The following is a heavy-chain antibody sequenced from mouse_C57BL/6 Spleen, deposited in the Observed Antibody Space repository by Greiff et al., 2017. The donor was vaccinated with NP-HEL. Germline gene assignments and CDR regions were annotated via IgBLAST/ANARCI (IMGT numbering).Heavy chain of an antibody. D-gene: IGHD2-2*01. CDR1: GYAFTNYL. CDR2: INPGSGGT. V-gene: IGHV1-54*01. Sequence: VQLQQSGAELVRPGTSVKVSCKASGYAFTNYLIEWVKQRPGQGLEWIGVINPGSGGTNYNEKFKGKATLTADKSSSTAYMQLSSLTSEDSAVYFCARGENYGYDWFAYWGQGTLVTVSA. CDR3: ARGENYGYDWFAY. J-gene: IGHJ3*01.